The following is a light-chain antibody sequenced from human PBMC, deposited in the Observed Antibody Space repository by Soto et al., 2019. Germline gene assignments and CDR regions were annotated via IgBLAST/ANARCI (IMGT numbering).Light chain of an antibody. V-gene: IGLV2-8*01. Sequence: QSALTQPPSASGSPGQSGTISCTGTSSDVGAYNYVAWYQQHAGKAPKLVVYEVTKRPSGVPNRFSGSKSANTASLTVSGRQAEDEADYYCSSFASGNTWVFGGGTKLTVL. CDR1: SSDVGAYNY. J-gene: IGLJ3*02. CDR2: EVT. CDR3: SSFASGNTWV.